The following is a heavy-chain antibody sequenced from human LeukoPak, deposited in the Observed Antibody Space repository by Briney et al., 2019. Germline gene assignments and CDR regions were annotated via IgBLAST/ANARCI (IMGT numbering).Heavy chain of an antibody. D-gene: IGHD3-22*01. J-gene: IGHJ3*02. CDR1: GFTFSSYW. CDR3: ARGWGSSVYASAFDI. V-gene: IGHV3-33*08. Sequence: PGGSLRLSCAASGFTFSSYWMNWVRQAPGKGLEWVALIWYEGNNKKYADSVKGRITISRDNSKNTPYLEMNSLRADDTAVYYCARGWGSSVYASAFDIWGQGTMVTISS. CDR2: IWYEGNNK.